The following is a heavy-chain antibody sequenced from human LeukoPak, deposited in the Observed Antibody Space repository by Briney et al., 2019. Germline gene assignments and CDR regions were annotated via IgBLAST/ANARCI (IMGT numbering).Heavy chain of an antibody. CDR3: ARDRRGLLWFGESRRPFGAFDI. Sequence: TGGSLRLSCAASGFTFRDYYRSWIRQAPGKGLEWVSYISSSGSTIYYADSVKGRFTISRDNAKNSLYLQMNSLRAEDTAVYYCARDRRGLLWFGESRRPFGAFDIWGQGTMVTVSS. D-gene: IGHD3-10*01. CDR2: ISSSGSTI. J-gene: IGHJ3*02. CDR1: GFTFRDYY. V-gene: IGHV3-11*01.